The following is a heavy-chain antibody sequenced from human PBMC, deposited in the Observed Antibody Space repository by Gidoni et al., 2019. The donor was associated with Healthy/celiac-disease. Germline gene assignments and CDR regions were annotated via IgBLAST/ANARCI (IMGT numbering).Heavy chain of an antibody. V-gene: IGHV4-34*01. Sequence: QLQLPHWVAGLLTPSVPLSLTCAVYGLSFSGYYWSWIRQTPGKGLEWIGEINHSGSTNYNPSLKSRVTISVDTSKNQFSLKLSSVTAADTAVYYCARTPSGDRPKIDYWGQGTLVTVSS. CDR1: GLSFSGYY. CDR3: ARTPSGDRPKIDY. CDR2: INHSGST. D-gene: IGHD6-25*01. J-gene: IGHJ4*02.